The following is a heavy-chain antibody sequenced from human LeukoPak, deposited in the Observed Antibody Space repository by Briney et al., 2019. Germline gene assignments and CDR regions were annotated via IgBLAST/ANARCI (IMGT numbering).Heavy chain of an antibody. Sequence: ASVKVSCKASGYTFTGYYMHWVRQAPGQGLEWMGWINPNSGGTNYAQKFQGRVTMTRDTSISTAYMELSRLRSDDTAVYYCVRDITMIVVPLNWFDPWGQGTLVTVSS. CDR3: VRDITMIVVPLNWFDP. CDR1: GYTFTGYY. CDR2: INPNSGGT. D-gene: IGHD3-22*01. J-gene: IGHJ5*02. V-gene: IGHV1-2*02.